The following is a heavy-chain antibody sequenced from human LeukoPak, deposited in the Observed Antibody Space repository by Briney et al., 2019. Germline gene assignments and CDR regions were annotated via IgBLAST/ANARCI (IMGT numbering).Heavy chain of an antibody. V-gene: IGHV1-69*04. D-gene: IGHD3-10*02. CDR1: GGTFSSYA. CDR2: IIPILGIA. CDR3: TRAYATMVGGSPYWFDP. J-gene: IGHJ5*02. Sequence: ASVKVSCKASGGTFSSYAISWVRQAPGQGLEWMGRIIPILGIANYAQKFQGRVTITADKSTSTAYMELSSLRSEDTAVYYCTRAYATMVGGSPYWFDPWGQGTLVTVSS.